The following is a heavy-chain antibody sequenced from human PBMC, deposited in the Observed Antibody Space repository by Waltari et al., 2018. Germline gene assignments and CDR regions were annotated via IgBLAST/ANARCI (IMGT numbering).Heavy chain of an antibody. Sequence: EVQLVESGGVVVQPGGSLRLSCAASGFPFDDYAMHWVRQAPGKGLEWVSLISWDGGSTYYADSVKGRFTISRDNSKNSLYLQMNSLRAEDTALYYCAKDMGQLVPSVIDYWGQGTLVTVSS. J-gene: IGHJ4*02. V-gene: IGHV3-43D*04. D-gene: IGHD6-6*01. CDR3: AKDMGQLVPSVIDY. CDR1: GFPFDDYA. CDR2: ISWDGGST.